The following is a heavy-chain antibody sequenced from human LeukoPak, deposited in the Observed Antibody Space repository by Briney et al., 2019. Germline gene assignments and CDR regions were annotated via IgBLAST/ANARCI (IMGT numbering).Heavy chain of an antibody. CDR2: IYPGDSDT. Sequence: GESLKISCKGSGYSFTNYWIGWVRQMPGKGLEWMGSIYPGDSDTRYSPSFQGQVTISADKSISTAYLQWSSLKASDTAMYFCARLTSTWCFDFWGQGTLVTVSS. CDR1: GYSFTNYW. CDR3: ARLTSTWCFDF. V-gene: IGHV5-51*01. J-gene: IGHJ4*02. D-gene: IGHD6-13*01.